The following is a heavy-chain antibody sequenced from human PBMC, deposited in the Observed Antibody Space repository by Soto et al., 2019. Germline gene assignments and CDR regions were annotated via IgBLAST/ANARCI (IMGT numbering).Heavy chain of an antibody. J-gene: IGHJ6*02. CDR1: GYTFTSYG. V-gene: IGHV1-18*01. CDR3: ARDVSAAGTWYYYGMDV. CDR2: INANSGNT. Sequence: ALVKGSCKATGYTFTSYGISWVRQAPGQGLEWMGWINANSGNTNYAQKFQGRVTMTRDTSISTAYMELSRLRSDDTAVYYCARDVSAAGTWYYYGMDVWGQGTTVTVSS. D-gene: IGHD6-13*01.